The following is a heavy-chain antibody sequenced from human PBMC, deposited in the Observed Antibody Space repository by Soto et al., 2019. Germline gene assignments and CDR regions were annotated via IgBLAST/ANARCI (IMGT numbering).Heavy chain of an antibody. CDR2: INPKFGDT. CDR3: ARNMDYYYGRGSGNGHGF. CDR1: GDTFSAYY. J-gene: IGHJ6*02. Sequence: QVQLVQSGAEVKEPGDSVRVSCEASGDTFSAYYIHWVRQAPGQGLEWMGWINPKFGDTTYAQDFQGRVSMTRDMSISTVYMELSRLTSDDTARYYCARNMDYYYGRGSGNGHGFWGQGTTVTV. D-gene: IGHD3-10*02. V-gene: IGHV1-2*02.